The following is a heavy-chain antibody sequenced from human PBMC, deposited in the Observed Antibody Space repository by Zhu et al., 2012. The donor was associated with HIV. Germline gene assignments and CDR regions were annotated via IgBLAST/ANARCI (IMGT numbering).Heavy chain of an antibody. D-gene: IGHD3-16*01. Sequence: QVQLQESGPGLVKPSETLSLTCTVSGGSISSYYWSWIRQPPGKGLEWIGYIYSSGSINYNPSLKSRVTISIDTSKNHFSLKLSSVTAADTAVYYCARGSGYGKPYYFDYRGQGTLVTVSS. CDR3: ARGSGYGKPYYFDY. J-gene: IGHJ4*02. CDR2: IYSSGSI. V-gene: IGHV4-4*09. CDR1: GGSISSYY.